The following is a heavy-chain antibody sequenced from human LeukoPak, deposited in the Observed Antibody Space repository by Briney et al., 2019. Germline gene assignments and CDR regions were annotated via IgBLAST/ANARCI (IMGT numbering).Heavy chain of an antibody. CDR2: INSDGSST. CDR1: GFTFSSYW. J-gene: IGHJ1*01. CDR3: ARDDYGDYRINFQH. D-gene: IGHD4-17*01. V-gene: IGHV3-74*01. Sequence: GGSLRLSCAASGFTFSSYWMHWVRQAPGKGLVGFSRINSDGSSTSYADSVKGRFTISRDNAKNTLYLQMNSLRAEDTAVYYCARDDYGDYRINFQHWGQGTLVTVSS.